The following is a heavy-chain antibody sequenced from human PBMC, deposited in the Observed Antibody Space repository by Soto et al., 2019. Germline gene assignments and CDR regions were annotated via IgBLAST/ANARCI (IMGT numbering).Heavy chain of an antibody. Sequence: DVQLLESGGGLVQPEGSLRLSCAASGFTFSSYAMGWVRQGPGKGLEWVAVVSIGGSTHYADSVRGRFTISRDNSNNTMPLQMNSLTAEDPAVYLCAKRRGAGGHFDYWGQGALVTVSS. CDR2: VSIGGST. V-gene: IGHV3-23*01. J-gene: IGHJ4*02. CDR1: GFTFSSYA. D-gene: IGHD2-15*01. CDR3: AKRRGAGGHFDY.